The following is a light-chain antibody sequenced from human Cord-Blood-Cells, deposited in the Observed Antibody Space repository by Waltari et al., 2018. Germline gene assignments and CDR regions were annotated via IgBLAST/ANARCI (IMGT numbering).Light chain of an antibody. CDR3: SSYTSSSTGV. CDR1: SSDVGGYNY. J-gene: IGLJ3*02. CDR2: EVS. V-gene: IGLV2-14*01. Sequence: QYALPQPAAVSGSPGQAITISCTGTSSDVGGYNYASWYQQHPGKAPKLMIYEVSNRPSGVSNRFSGSKSGNTASLTISGLQAEDEADYYGSSYTSSSTGVFGGGTKLTVL.